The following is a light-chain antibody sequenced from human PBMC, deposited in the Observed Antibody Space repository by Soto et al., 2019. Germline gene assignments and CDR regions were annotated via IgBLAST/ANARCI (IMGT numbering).Light chain of an antibody. Sequence: DIQMTQSPSTLSASVGDRVTISCRASQSIQTWLVWYQQRPGKAPNLLIFDASDLASGVSSRFSGSGSGAEFPLTISSLQADDFATYYCQQYESYPYTFGRGTRLEIK. CDR3: QQYESYPYT. CDR1: QSIQTW. V-gene: IGKV1-5*01. CDR2: DAS. J-gene: IGKJ2*01.